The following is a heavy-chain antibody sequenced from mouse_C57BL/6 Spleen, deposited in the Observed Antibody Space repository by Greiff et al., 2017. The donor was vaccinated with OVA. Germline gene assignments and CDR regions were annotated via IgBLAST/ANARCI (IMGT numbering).Heavy chain of an antibody. D-gene: IGHD2-3*01. Sequence: VQLQQSGAELVMPGASVKLSCKASGYTFTSYWMHWVKQRPGQGLEWIGEIDPSDSYTNYNQKFKGKSTLTVDKSSSTAYMQLSSLTSEDSAVYYCARLDGYSYYFDYWGQGTTLTVSS. J-gene: IGHJ2*01. V-gene: IGHV1-69*01. CDR2: IDPSDSYT. CDR3: ARLDGYSYYFDY. CDR1: GYTFTSYW.